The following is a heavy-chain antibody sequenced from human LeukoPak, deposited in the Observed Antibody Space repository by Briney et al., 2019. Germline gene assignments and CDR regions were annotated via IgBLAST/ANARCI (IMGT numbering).Heavy chain of an antibody. CDR2: INHSGST. CDR3: ARTYSSGWYGWFDP. V-gene: IGHV4-34*01. Sequence: SETLSLTCAVYGGSFSGYYWSWIRQPPGKGLEWIGEINHSGSTNYNPSLKGRVTISVDTSKNQFSLKLSSVTAADTAVYYCARTYSSGWYGWFDPWGQGTPVTVSS. CDR1: GGSFSGYY. D-gene: IGHD6-19*01. J-gene: IGHJ5*02.